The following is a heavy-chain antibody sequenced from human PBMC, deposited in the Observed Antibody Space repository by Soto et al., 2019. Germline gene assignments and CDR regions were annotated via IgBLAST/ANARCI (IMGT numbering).Heavy chain of an antibody. CDR3: ARPSTSGTRFDY. CDR1: GGSISSHY. D-gene: IGHD1-1*01. J-gene: IGHJ4*02. Sequence: SETLSLTCTVSGGSISSHYCSSIRQPPGKGLEWIGYIYYSGSTNYNPSLKSRVTISVDTSKNQFSLKLSSVTAADTALYYCARPSTSGTRFDYWGQGSLVTVS. CDR2: IYYSGST. V-gene: IGHV4-59*08.